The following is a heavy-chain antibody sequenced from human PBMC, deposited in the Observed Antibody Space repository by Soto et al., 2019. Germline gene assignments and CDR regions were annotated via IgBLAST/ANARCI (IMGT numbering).Heavy chain of an antibody. CDR3: ARARGGERFYGMDV. J-gene: IGHJ6*02. D-gene: IGHD3-10*01. CDR1: GGSISSYY. Sequence: SETLSLTCTVSGGSISSYYWSWIRQPPGKGLEWIGYIYYSGSTNYNPSLKSRVTISVDTSKNQFSLKLSSVTAADTAVYYCARARGGERFYGMDVWGQGTTVTVSS. V-gene: IGHV4-59*01. CDR2: IYYSGST.